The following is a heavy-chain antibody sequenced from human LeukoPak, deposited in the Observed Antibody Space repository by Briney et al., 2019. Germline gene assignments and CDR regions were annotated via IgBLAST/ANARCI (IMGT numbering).Heavy chain of an antibody. J-gene: IGHJ6*02. CDR2: MTYDGSHK. V-gene: IGHV3-30*04. D-gene: IGHD3-22*01. Sequence: PRGSLRLSCAASELIFSDYAIHWVRQAPGKGLEWVALMTYDGSHKYYADSVKGRFTLSRDISKNTLYLQMNSLRAEDTAVYYCARDVRAAPHYDFFHYGMDVWGPGTTVTVAS. CDR3: ARDVRAAPHYDFFHYGMDV. CDR1: ELIFSDYA.